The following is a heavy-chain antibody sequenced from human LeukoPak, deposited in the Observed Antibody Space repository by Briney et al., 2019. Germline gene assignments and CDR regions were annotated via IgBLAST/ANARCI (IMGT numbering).Heavy chain of an antibody. Sequence: TLSLTCTVSGGSISTTGYYWAWIRQPPGTGLERIASIYYSGSTYYNSSLKSRVTISVDTSRNQFSLKLSSVTAADTALYYCASDKGYSNNYFDYWGQGTLVTVSS. V-gene: IGHV4-39*01. CDR2: IYYSGST. J-gene: IGHJ4*01. D-gene: IGHD6-13*01. CDR3: ASDKGYSNNYFDY. CDR1: GGSISTTGYY.